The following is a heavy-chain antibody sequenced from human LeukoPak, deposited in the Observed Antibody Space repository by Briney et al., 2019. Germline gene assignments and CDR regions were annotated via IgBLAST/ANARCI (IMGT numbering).Heavy chain of an antibody. CDR3: ARAPRSGGSCYFDY. CDR2: INHSGST. Sequence: SETLSLTCAVYGGSCSGYYWSWIRQPPGKGLEWVGEINHSGSTNYNPSLKSRVTISVDTSKNQFSLKLSSVTAADTAVYYCARAPRSGGSCYFDYWGQGPLVTVSS. D-gene: IGHD2-15*01. J-gene: IGHJ4*02. V-gene: IGHV4-34*01. CDR1: GGSCSGYY.